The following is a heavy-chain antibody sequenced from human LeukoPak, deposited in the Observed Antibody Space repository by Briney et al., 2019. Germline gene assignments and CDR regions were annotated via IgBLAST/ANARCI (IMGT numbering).Heavy chain of an antibody. CDR2: IYSGGST. CDR1: GFTVSSNY. V-gene: IGHV3-53*01. CDR3: ARSSYYDILTGYSEEDAFDI. J-gene: IGHJ3*02. Sequence: GGSLRLSCAASGFTVSSNYMSWVRQAPGKGLEWVSVIYSGGSTDYADSVKGRFTISRDNSENTLYLQMNSLRVEDTAVYYCARSSYYDILTGYSEEDAFDIWGQGTMVTVSS. D-gene: IGHD3-9*01.